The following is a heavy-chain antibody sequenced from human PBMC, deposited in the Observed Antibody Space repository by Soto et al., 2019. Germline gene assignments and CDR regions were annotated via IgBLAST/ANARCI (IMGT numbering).Heavy chain of an antibody. V-gene: IGHV1-2*04. CDR2: INPNSGGT. CDR1: GYTFTGYY. J-gene: IGHJ6*03. D-gene: IGHD6-6*01. Sequence: ASVKVSCKASGYTFTGYYMHWVRQAPGQGLEWMGWINPNSGGTNYAQKFQGWVTMTRDTSISTAYMELSRLRSDDTAVYYCARDHREQLAGLYYYYMDVWGKGTTVTVSS. CDR3: ARDHREQLAGLYYYYMDV.